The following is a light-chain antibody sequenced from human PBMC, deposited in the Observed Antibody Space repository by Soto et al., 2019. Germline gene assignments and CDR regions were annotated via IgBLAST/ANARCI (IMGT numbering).Light chain of an antibody. CDR3: CSYAGRPYV. Sequence: QSVLTPPSSVSGSPGQSITISFPGTSSDVGAYNLVSWYQVHPGKAPKLMIFEVTKRPSGVSNRFSGSKSGNTASLTISGLHTEDEADYFCCSYAGRPYVFGTGTKVTVL. V-gene: IGLV2-23*02. J-gene: IGLJ1*01. CDR2: EVT. CDR1: SSDVGAYNL.